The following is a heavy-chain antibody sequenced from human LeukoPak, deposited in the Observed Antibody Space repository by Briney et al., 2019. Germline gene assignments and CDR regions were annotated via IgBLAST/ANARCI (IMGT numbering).Heavy chain of an antibody. CDR3: ARGPPTGAGDC. CDR1: GGSVNSGDYY. Sequence: SGPTLVKPTQTLSLTCTVSGGSVNSGDYYWTWIRQPPGKGLEWIGYIYYSGSTYYNPSLQSRVTISIDTSKNQFSLKLTSVTAADTAVYYCARGPPTGAGDCWGQGTPVTVSS. CDR2: IYYSGST. J-gene: IGHJ4*02. D-gene: IGHD1-1*01. V-gene: IGHV4-30-4*08.